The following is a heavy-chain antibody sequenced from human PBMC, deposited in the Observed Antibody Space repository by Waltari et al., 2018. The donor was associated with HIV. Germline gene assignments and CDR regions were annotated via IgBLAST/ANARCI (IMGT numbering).Heavy chain of an antibody. Sequence: QVQLVESGGGVVQPGGSLILSCVASGFRFRSYGLHWVRQSQGRGLEWVGSISSDGTDDKYVDFVGGRFTIYRDNSKTTLYLQMTGVTSEDSAVYCCWSPVRTSASSDIWGHGTVVIVSS. CDR2: ISSDGTDD. CDR1: GFRFRSYG. D-gene: IGHD3-3*01. V-gene: IGHV3-30*02. CDR3: WSPVRTSASSDI. J-gene: IGHJ3*02.